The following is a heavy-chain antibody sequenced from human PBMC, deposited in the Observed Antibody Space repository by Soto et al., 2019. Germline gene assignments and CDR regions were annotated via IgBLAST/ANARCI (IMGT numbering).Heavy chain of an antibody. J-gene: IGHJ5*02. CDR2: IYYSGST. V-gene: IGHV4-59*01. Sequence: SETLSLTCTVSGGSISSYYWSWIRQPPGKGLERIGYIYYSGSTNYNPSLKSRVTISVDTSKNQFSLKLSSVTAADTAAYYCATYYYDSSGYQSWFDPWGQGTLVTVSS. D-gene: IGHD3-22*01. CDR1: GGSISSYY. CDR3: ATYYYDSSGYQSWFDP.